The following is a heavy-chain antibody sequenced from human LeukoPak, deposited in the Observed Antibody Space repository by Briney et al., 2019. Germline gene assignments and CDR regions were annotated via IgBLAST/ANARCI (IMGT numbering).Heavy chain of an antibody. Sequence: SETLSLTCSVSGASITSAYWSWIRQPPGKGLEWIGYIYYSGRTDYNPSLKRRVTMSLDTSKNHFFLKVSSVTAADTAVYYCARDSDTWFFDLWGRGTLVTVSS. J-gene: IGHJ2*01. CDR1: GASITSAY. D-gene: IGHD1-26*01. CDR3: ARDSDTWFFDL. CDR2: IYYSGRT. V-gene: IGHV4-59*01.